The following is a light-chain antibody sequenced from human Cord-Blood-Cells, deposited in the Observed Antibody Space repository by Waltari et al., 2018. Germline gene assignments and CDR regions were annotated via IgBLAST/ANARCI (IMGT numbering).Light chain of an antibody. V-gene: IGKV1-39*01. CDR2: AAS. Sequence: DIQMTQSPSSLSASVGDRVTITCRASQSISSYLNWYQQKPGKAPKLLIYAASSLKSGVPSRCSGSGSGTDFTLTISSLQPEDFATYYCQQSYSTPYTFGQGTKLEIK. CDR1: QSISSY. J-gene: IGKJ2*01. CDR3: QQSYSTPYT.